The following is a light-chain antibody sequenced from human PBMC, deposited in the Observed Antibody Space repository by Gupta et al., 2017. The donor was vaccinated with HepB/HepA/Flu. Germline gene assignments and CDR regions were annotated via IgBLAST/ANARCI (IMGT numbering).Light chain of an antibody. V-gene: IGKV3-20*01. CDR2: AAS. J-gene: IGKJ1*01. Sequence: DIVLTQSPGTQSLSPGERTTLSCRAGQSVSGSYLDWYQQKPGQAPRLLIYAASSRATGIPDRFSGSGSGTDFTLTSSRLEPEDFAVYYWQQYSSQWTFGQGTKVEIK. CDR1: QSVSGSY. CDR3: QQYSSQWT.